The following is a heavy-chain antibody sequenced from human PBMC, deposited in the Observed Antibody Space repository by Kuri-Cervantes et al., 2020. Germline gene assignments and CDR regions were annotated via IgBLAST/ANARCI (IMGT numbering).Heavy chain of an antibody. Sequence: ASVKVSCKASGYTFTSYDINWVRQATGQGLEWMGWMNPNSGNTSYAQKFQGRVTVTRDTSTSTVYMELSSLRSEDTAVYYCARGGVVVIAFEGWFDPWGQGTLVTVSS. D-gene: IGHD2-21*01. CDR2: MNPNSGNT. J-gene: IGHJ5*02. CDR1: GYTFTSYD. CDR3: ARGGVVVIAFEGWFDP. V-gene: IGHV1-8*01.